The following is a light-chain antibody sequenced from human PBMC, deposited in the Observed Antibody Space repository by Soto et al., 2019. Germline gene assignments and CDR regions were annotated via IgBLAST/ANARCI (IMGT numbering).Light chain of an antibody. CDR3: QSFDGSLSGPV. V-gene: IGLV1-40*01. CDR1: SSNIGADYA. CDR2: GNN. Sequence: QAVVTQPPSVSGAPGQRVTLSCTGSSSNIGADYAVHWYQQLPGAAPKLLIFGNNNRPSGVPDRFSGSQSGTSASLAITGLQAEDEADYYCQSFDGSLSGPVFGGGTKLTVL. J-gene: IGLJ2*01.